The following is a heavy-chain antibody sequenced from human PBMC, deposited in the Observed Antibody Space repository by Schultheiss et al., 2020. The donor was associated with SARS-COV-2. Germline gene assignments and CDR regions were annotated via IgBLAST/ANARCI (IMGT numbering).Heavy chain of an antibody. CDR3: AKDRDFYDFWGGENYYYYMDV. CDR1: GFTFSSYA. D-gene: IGHD3-3*01. J-gene: IGHJ6*03. V-gene: IGHV3-23*01. Sequence: GGSLRLSCAASGFTFSSYAMSWVRQAPGKGLEWVSAISGSGGSTYYADSVKGRFTISRDNSKNTLYLQMNSLRAEDTAVYYCAKDRDFYDFWGGENYYYYMDVWGKGTTVTVSS. CDR2: ISGSGGST.